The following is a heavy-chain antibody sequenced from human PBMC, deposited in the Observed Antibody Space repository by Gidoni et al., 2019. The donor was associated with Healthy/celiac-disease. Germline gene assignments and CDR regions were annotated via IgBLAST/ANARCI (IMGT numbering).Heavy chain of an antibody. CDR3: ARVGYCSGGSCYSGAFDI. D-gene: IGHD2-15*01. Sequence: QVQLVQSGAEVKKPGASVKVSCTASGYTFTSYGNSWVRQAPGQGLEWMGWISAYNGNTNYAQKLQGRVTMTTDTSTSTAYMELRSLRSDDTAVYYCARVGYCSGGSCYSGAFDIWGQGTMVTVSS. J-gene: IGHJ3*02. V-gene: IGHV1-18*04. CDR1: GYTFTSYG. CDR2: ISAYNGNT.